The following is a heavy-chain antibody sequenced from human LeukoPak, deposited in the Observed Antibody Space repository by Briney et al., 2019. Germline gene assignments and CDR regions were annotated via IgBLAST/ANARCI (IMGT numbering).Heavy chain of an antibody. V-gene: IGHV4-59*01. D-gene: IGHD4-17*01. CDR3: ARYGDPYWYFDL. J-gene: IGHJ2*01. CDR1: GGSISNYY. Sequence: SETLSLTCTVSGGSISNYYWSWIRQPPGKGLEWIGYIYYSGSTNYNPSLKSRVTISIDTSKNQFSLKLSSVTAADTAVYYCARYGDPYWYFDLWGRGTLVTVSS. CDR2: IYYSGST.